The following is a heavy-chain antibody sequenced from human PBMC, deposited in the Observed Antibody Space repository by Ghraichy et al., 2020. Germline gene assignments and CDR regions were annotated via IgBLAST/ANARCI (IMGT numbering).Heavy chain of an antibody. V-gene: IGHV4-34*01. CDR1: GGSFSGYY. CDR3: ARFLGYVSFDY. J-gene: IGHJ4*02. D-gene: IGHD7-27*01. CDR2: INHSGST. Sequence: SETLSLTCAVYGGSFSGYYWSWIRQPPGKGLEWIGEINHSGSTNYNPSLKSRVTISVDTSKNQFSLKLSSVTAADTAVYYCARFLGYVSFDYWGQGTLVTVSS.